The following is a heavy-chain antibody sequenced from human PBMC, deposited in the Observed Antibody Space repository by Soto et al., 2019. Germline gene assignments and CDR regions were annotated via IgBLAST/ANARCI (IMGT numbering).Heavy chain of an antibody. Sequence: PGESLKISCKASGYSFTTSWIGWVRQMSGKGLEWMGVIFPGDSDTRYSPSFQGQVTISADKSITSAYLKWSSLKASDTAMYYCAAGSDYGGAFLYWGQGSQVTVS. CDR2: IFPGDSDT. CDR3: AAGSDYGGAFLY. D-gene: IGHD6-25*01. J-gene: IGHJ4*02. CDR1: GYSFTTSW. V-gene: IGHV5-51*01.